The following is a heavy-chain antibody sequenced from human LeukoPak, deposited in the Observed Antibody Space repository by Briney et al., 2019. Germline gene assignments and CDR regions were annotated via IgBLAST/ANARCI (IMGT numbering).Heavy chain of an antibody. CDR3: ARGPYYADTPGAFDI. CDR1: GGSISSYY. Sequence: PSETLSLTCTVSGGSISSYYWSWIRQPPGKGLEWIGYIYYSGSTNYNPSLKSRVTISVDTPKNQFSLKLSSVTAADTAVYYCARGPYYADTPGAFDIWGQGTMVTVSS. D-gene: IGHD2/OR15-2a*01. CDR2: IYYSGST. J-gene: IGHJ3*02. V-gene: IGHV4-59*01.